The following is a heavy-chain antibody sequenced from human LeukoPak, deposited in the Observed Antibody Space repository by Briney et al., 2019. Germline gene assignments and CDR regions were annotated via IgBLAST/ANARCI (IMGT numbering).Heavy chain of an antibody. D-gene: IGHD1-26*01. J-gene: IGHJ4*02. Sequence: GASVKVSCKASGHTFTGYYMHWVRQAPGQGLEWMGWINPNSGGTNYAQKVQGRVTMTRDTSISTAYMELSRLRSDDTAVYYCARDGDSGSYLEGYWGQGTLVTVSS. V-gene: IGHV1-2*02. CDR2: INPNSGGT. CDR1: GHTFTGYY. CDR3: ARDGDSGSYLEGY.